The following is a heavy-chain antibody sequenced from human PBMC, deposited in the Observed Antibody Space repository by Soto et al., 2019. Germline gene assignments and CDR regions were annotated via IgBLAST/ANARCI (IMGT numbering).Heavy chain of an antibody. D-gene: IGHD3-9*01. CDR1: GYTFTSYA. Sequence: SVKESCKASGYTFTSYAMHWVRQAPVQRLEWMGWINAGNGNTKYSQKFQGRVTITRDTSASTAYMELSSLRSEDTAVYYCAIEYYDILTGLRGPFDYSGQGTLVTFSS. V-gene: IGHV1-3*01. CDR3: AIEYYDILTGLRGPFDY. J-gene: IGHJ4*02. CDR2: INAGNGNT.